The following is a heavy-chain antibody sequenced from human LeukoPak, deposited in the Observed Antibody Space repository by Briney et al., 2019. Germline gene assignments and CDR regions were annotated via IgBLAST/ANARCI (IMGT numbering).Heavy chain of an antibody. CDR3: ARDGIQLWLTKNAFDI. Sequence: ASVKVSCKASGYTFTGYYMHWVRQAPGQGLEWMGWINTNTGNPTYAQGFTGRFVFSLDTSVSTAYLQISSLKAEDTAVYYCARDGIQLWLTKNAFDIWGQGTMVTVSS. D-gene: IGHD5-18*01. CDR1: GYTFTGYY. V-gene: IGHV7-4-1*02. CDR2: INTNTGNP. J-gene: IGHJ3*02.